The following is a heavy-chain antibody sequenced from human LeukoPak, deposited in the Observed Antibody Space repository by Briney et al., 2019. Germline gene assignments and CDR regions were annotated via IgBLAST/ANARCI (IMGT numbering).Heavy chain of an antibody. J-gene: IGHJ4*02. V-gene: IGHV5-51*01. CDR3: ARYRTPPFDY. Sequence: GESLKISCESSGYSFTSYWIGWVRQMPGKGLEWMRLVFPGDSDTRYSPSFQGQVTISADKSISTAYMHWSSLTASDTAMYYCARYRTPPFDYWGQGTLVTVSS. CDR1: GYSFTSYW. D-gene: IGHD1-14*01. CDR2: VFPGDSDT.